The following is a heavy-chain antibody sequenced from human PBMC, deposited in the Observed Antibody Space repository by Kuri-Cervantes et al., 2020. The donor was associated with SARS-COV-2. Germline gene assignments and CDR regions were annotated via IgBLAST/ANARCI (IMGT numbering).Heavy chain of an antibody. CDR1: GFTFSSYS. D-gene: IGHD3-3*01. J-gene: IGHJ4*02. CDR3: ARDSADFWSGPSDY. V-gene: IGHV3-21*01. CDR2: ISSSSSYI. Sequence: GESLKISCAASGFTFSSYSMNWVRQAPGKGLEWVSSISSSSSYIYYADSVKGRFTISRDNAKNSLYLQMNSLRAEDTAVYYCARDSADFWSGPSDYWGQGTRVTVSS.